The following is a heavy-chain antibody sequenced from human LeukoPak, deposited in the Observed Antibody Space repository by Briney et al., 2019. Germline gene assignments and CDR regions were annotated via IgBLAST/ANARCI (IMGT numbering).Heavy chain of an antibody. CDR2: ISYDGSNK. V-gene: IGHV3-30-3*01. D-gene: IGHD3-22*01. CDR1: GFTFSSYA. CDR3: ARDRLTMIVYYFDY. Sequence: GRSLRLYCAASGFTFSSYAMHWDRQAPGKGLEWVAVISYDGSNKYYADSVKGRFTISRDNSKNTLYLQMNSLRAEDTAVYYCARDRLTMIVYYFDYWGQGTLVTVSS. J-gene: IGHJ4*02.